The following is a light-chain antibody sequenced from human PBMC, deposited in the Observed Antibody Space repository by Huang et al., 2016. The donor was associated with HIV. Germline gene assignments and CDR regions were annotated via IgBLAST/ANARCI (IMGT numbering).Light chain of an antibody. V-gene: IGKV2-30*01. J-gene: IGKJ1*01. CDR2: KLS. CDR1: QSLVYGDGNIY. CDR3: MQASHGAAT. Sequence: DVLLTQSPLSLPVTLGQPAFITCKSNQSLVYGDGNIYLNWFHQRPGHSPRRLIYKLSNRDSGVPDRFSAGGSGTDFTLVISEVEAEDVGDYYCMQASHGAATFGQGTRVDIK.